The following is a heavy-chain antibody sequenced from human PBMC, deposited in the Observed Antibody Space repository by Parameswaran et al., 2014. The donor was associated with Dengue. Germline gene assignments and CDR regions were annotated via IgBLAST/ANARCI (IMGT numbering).Heavy chain of an antibody. J-gene: IGHJ6*02. Sequence: VRQMPGKGLEWMGIIYPGDSDTRYSPSFQGQVTISADKSISTAYLQWSSLKASDTAMYYCARLSCSSTSCYYYYGMDVWGQGTTVTVSS. CDR2: IYPGDSDT. V-gene: IGHV5-51*01. CDR3: ARLSCSSTSCYYYYGMDV. D-gene: IGHD2-2*01.